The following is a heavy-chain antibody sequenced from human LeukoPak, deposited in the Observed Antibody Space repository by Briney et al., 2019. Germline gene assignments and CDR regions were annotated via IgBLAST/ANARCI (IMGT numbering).Heavy chain of an antibody. Sequence: GGSLRLSCAASRFTFSSYAMSWVRQAPGKGLEWVSAISGSGAGTYYADSVKGRFTISGDNSKNTLYLQMSSLRAEDTAVYYCAKQYGSSYYNVDYWGQGTVVTVSS. CDR3: AKQYGSSYYNVDY. CDR1: RFTFSSYA. CDR2: ISGSGAGT. V-gene: IGHV3-23*01. J-gene: IGHJ4*02. D-gene: IGHD3-10*01.